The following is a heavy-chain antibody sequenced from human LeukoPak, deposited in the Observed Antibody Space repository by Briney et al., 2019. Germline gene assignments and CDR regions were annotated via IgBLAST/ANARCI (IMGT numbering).Heavy chain of an antibody. CDR3: VYCGRWASGSYQLGT. Sequence: ASVKVSCKASGYTFTGYYIHRVRQAPGQGLEWMGWINPNSGGTNYAQKFQGRVTMTMDTSISTAYMELSRLRSDDTDVYYCVYCGRWASGSYQLGTWGQGTLVTVSS. CDR1: GYTFTGYY. D-gene: IGHD1-26*01. J-gene: IGHJ5*02. CDR2: INPNSGGT. V-gene: IGHV1-2*02.